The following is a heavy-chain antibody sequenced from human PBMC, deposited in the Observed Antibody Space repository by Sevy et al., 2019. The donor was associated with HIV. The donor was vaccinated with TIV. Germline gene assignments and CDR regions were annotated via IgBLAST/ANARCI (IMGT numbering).Heavy chain of an antibody. J-gene: IGHJ4*02. Sequence: WGSLRLSCAASGFTFSSYSMNWVRQAPGKGLEWVSYISSSSSTIYYADSVKGRFTISRDNAKNSLYLQTNSLRDEDTAVYYCARDAMGTAMEIGDYFDYWGQGTLVTVSS. V-gene: IGHV3-48*02. CDR1: GFTFSSYS. CDR2: ISSSSSTI. D-gene: IGHD5-18*01. CDR3: ARDAMGTAMEIGDYFDY.